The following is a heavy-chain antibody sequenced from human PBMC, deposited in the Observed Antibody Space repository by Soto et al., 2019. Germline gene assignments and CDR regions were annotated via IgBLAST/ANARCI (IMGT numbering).Heavy chain of an antibody. V-gene: IGHV3-23*01. CDR1: GFTFSSYS. CDR2: ISSSGGST. CDR3: AKGSGYYPIQSDY. Sequence: GGSLRLSCAASGFTFSSYSMNWVRQAPGKGLEWVSAISSSGGSTYYADSVKGRFTISRDNSKNTLYLQMNSLRAEDTAVYYCAKGSGYYPIQSDYWGQGTLVTVSS. D-gene: IGHD3-10*01. J-gene: IGHJ4*02.